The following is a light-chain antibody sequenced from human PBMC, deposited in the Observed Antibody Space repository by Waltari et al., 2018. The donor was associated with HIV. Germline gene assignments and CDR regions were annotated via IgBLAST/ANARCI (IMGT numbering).Light chain of an antibody. CDR1: QNVGGNY. V-gene: IGKV3-20*01. CDR2: DAS. Sequence: ETVLTQSPGTMSLSPGERATLSCGASQNVGGNYLAWYQHRPGPTPRLLIYDASSRATGIPDRFSGSWSGTDFTLTISRLEPEDFAVYYCQQYGSSPLFTFGPGTKVDIK. CDR3: QQYGSSPLFT. J-gene: IGKJ3*01.